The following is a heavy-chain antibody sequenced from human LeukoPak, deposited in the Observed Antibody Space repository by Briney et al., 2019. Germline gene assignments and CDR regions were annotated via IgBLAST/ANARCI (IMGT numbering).Heavy chain of an antibody. J-gene: IGHJ4*02. CDR1: GFTFSSYS. Sequence: GGSLRLSCAASGFTFSSYSMNWVRQAPGKGLEWVSSISSSSSYIYYADSVKGRFTISRDNSKNTLYLQMNSPRVEDTAIYYCATDYWGALNYWGQGTLVTVSS. V-gene: IGHV3-21*01. CDR3: ATDYWGALNY. D-gene: IGHD7-27*01. CDR2: ISSSSSYI.